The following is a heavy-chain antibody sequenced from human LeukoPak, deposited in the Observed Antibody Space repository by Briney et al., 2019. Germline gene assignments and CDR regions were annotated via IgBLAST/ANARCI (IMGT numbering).Heavy chain of an antibody. CDR3: ARHSGYYDSSGYYYVSWFDP. CDR1: GGSFSGYY. V-gene: IGHV4-34*01. CDR2: INHSGST. Sequence: SETLSLTCAVYGGSFSGYYWSWIRQPPGKGLEWIGEINHSGSTNYNPSLKSRVTISVDTSKNQFSLKLSSVTAADTAVYYCARHSGYYDSSGYYYVSWFDPWGQGTLVTVSS. D-gene: IGHD3-22*01. J-gene: IGHJ5*02.